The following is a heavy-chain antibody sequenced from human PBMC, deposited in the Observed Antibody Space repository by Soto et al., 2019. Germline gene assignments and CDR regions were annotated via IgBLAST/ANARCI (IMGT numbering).Heavy chain of an antibody. CDR2: ISYDGVNK. CDR1: GFTFSSYA. D-gene: IGHD3-9*01. V-gene: IGHV3-30-3*01. J-gene: IGHJ4*02. CDR3: ARVDPNYDILTGYPDY. Sequence: GGSLRLSCAASGFTFSSYAMYWVRQAPGKGLEWVAVISYDGVNKYSADSVKGRFTISRDNSKNTLYLQMNSLRTDDTAVYYCARVDPNYDILTGYPDYWGQGTLVTVS.